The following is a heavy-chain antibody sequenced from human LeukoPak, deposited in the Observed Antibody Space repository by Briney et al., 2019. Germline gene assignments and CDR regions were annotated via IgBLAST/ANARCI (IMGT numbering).Heavy chain of an antibody. D-gene: IGHD3-22*01. J-gene: IGHJ4*02. CDR2: ISAYNGNT. CDR3: ARTNVYYYDSSDYYPYFDY. Sequence: GASVKVSCKASRGTFSNYAISWVRQAPGQGLEWMGWISAYNGNTNYAQKLQGRVTMTTDTSTSTAYMELRSLRSGDTAVYYCARTNVYYYDSSDYYPYFDYWGQGTLVTVSS. CDR1: RGTFSNYA. V-gene: IGHV1-18*01.